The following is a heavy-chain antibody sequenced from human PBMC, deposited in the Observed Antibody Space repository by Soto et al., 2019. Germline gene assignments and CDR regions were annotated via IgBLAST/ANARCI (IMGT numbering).Heavy chain of an antibody. CDR2: IFSDAER. J-gene: IGHJ6*02. D-gene: IGHD2-2*01. CDR3: VRVNAESYQFYYAMDV. CDR1: GFSLTTGRMG. Sequence: QVSLKESGPVLVKPTETLTLTCAVSGFSLTTGRMGVSWVRQPPGKALEWLAHIFSDAERSYSTSLQSRLTVSMDTSGRRAVLSMTNVDPVDTGTYYCVRVNAESYQFYYAMDVWGQGTTVTVSS. V-gene: IGHV2-26*01.